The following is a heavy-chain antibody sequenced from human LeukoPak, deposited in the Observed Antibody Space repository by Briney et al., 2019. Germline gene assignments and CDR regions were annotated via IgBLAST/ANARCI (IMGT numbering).Heavy chain of an antibody. CDR2: ISYNGYST. CDR3: ARDWTSDN. Sequence: PGGSLRLSCAASGFTLSNYPMHWVRQAPGKGPEYVSAISYNGYSTYYANSVKGRFTISRDNSRNMLYLQMGSLKPEDMAVYYCARDWTSDNWGQGTMVTASS. D-gene: IGHD2-2*01. J-gene: IGHJ3*01. CDR1: GFTLSNYP. V-gene: IGHV3-64*01.